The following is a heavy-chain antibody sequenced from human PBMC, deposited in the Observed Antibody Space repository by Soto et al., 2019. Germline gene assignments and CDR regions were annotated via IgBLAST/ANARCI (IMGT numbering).Heavy chain of an antibody. V-gene: IGHV3-73*01. CDR3: TSIEGIDTFDP. CDR1: VFTFSGAI. Sequence: GSRLLYCEGSVFTFSGAILHWVRQASGKWLEWVVRIRNKAYSYAKSYDASLKGRFTISREDSKRTAYLQMNSLTTEDTDVYYCTSIEGIDTFDPWGQGIQVPV. D-gene: IGHD6-13*01. CDR2: IRNKAYSYAK. J-gene: IGHJ5*02.